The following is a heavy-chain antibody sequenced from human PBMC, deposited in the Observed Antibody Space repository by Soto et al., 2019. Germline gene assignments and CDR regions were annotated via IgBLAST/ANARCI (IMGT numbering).Heavy chain of an antibody. D-gene: IGHD5-18*01. CDR3: ARGGGYSYGRYYYYYGMDV. J-gene: IGHJ6*02. CDR2: INSDGSST. V-gene: IGHV3-74*01. CDR1: GFTFSSYW. Sequence: PGGSLRLSCAASGFTFSSYWMHWVRQAPGKGLVWVSRINSDGSSTSYADSVKGRFTISRDNAKNTLYLQMNSLRAEDTAVYYCARGGGYSYGRYYYYYGMDVWGQGTTVTVSS.